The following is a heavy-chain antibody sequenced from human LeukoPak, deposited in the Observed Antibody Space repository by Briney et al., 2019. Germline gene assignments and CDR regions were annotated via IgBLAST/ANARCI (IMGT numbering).Heavy chain of an antibody. D-gene: IGHD3-16*01. Sequence: PGGSLRLSCAASGFTFSNAWMSWVRPAPGKGLEWVGRIKRKTDGGTTDYAAPVKGRFTISRDDSKDTLYLQMNSLKNEDTAVYYCTTDLQDYDYVWGSYARWGQGTLVTVSS. CDR2: IKRKTDGGTT. V-gene: IGHV3-15*01. CDR1: GFTFSNAW. CDR3: TTDLQDYDYVWGSYAR. J-gene: IGHJ4*02.